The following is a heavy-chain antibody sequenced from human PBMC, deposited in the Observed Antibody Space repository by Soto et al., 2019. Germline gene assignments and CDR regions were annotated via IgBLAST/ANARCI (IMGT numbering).Heavy chain of an antibody. CDR1: GGSISSGDYY. CDR3: ARDKAQDYYYYGMDV. CDR2: IYYRGRT. J-gene: IGHJ6*02. V-gene: IGHV4-30-4*01. Sequence: QVQLQESGPGLVKPSQTLSLTCTVSGGSISSGDYYWSWIRQPPGKGLEWIGYIYYRGRTYYNPALKSLVTISVDPSKNQFSLKLSSVTAADTAVYYCARDKAQDYYYYGMDVWGRGTTVTVSS.